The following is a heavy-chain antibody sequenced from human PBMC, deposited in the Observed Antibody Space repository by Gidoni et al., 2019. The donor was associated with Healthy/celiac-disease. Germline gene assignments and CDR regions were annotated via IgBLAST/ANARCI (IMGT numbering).Heavy chain of an antibody. D-gene: IGHD3-3*01. J-gene: IGHJ6*02. V-gene: IGHV3-21*01. Sequence: EVQLVESGGGLVKPGGSLRLSCAASGLPFSSYSMNWVRQAPGKGLEWVSSISSSSSYIYYADSVKGRFTISRDNAKNSLYLQMNSLRAEDTAVYYCAREGMDDFWSGYYTHYYYYGMDVWGQGTTVTVSS. CDR2: ISSSSSYI. CDR1: GLPFSSYS. CDR3: AREGMDDFWSGYYTHYYYYGMDV.